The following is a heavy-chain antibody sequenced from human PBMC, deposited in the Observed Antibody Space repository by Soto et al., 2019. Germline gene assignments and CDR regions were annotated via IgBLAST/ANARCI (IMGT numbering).Heavy chain of an antibody. V-gene: IGHV3-30*18. J-gene: IGHJ4*02. CDR3: AKDHLYGPHLDY. CDR1: GFTFSSYG. CDR2: ISYDGSNK. Sequence: QVQLVESGGGVVQPGRSLRLSCAASGFTFSSYGMHWVRQAPGKGLEWVAVISYDGSNKYYADSVKGRFTISRDNSKNPLYLQMNSLRAEDTAVYYCAKDHLYGPHLDYWGQGTLVTVSS. D-gene: IGHD4-17*01.